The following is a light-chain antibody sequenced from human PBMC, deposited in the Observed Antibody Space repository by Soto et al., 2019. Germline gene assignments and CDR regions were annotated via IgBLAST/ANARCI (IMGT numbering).Light chain of an antibody. CDR3: QQSYSSPWT. J-gene: IGKJ1*01. CDR1: QSISIY. V-gene: IGKV1-39*01. CDR2: AAS. Sequence: DIQMTQSPSSLSESVGDRVTITCRANQSISIYLNWYQQKVGKAPRLLIYAASSLQSGVPSRFSGSGSGTDFTLTISSLQHEDFATYYCQQSYSSPWTFGQGTKVEIK.